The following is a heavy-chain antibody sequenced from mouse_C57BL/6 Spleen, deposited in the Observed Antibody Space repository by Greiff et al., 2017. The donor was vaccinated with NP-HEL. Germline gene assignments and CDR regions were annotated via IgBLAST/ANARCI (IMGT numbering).Heavy chain of an antibody. CDR2: ISDGGSYT. CDR1: GFTFSSYA. CDR3: ARDQAYGSRVPYWYFDV. J-gene: IGHJ1*03. Sequence: EVKLVESGGGLVKPGGSLKLSCAASGFTFSSYAMSWVRQTPEKRLEWVATISDGGSYTYYPDNVKGRFTISRDNAKNNLYLQMSHLKSEDTAMYYCARDQAYGSRVPYWYFDVWGTGTTVTVSS. D-gene: IGHD1-1*01. V-gene: IGHV5-4*01.